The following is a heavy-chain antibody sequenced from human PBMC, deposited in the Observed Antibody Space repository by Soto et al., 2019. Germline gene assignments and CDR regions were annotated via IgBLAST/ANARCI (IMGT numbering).Heavy chain of an antibody. D-gene: IGHD4-17*01. V-gene: IGHV3-30-3*01. J-gene: IGHJ4*02. Sequence: QVQLVESGGGVVQPGRSLRLSCAASGFTFSSYAMHWVRQAPGKGLEWVAVISYDGSNKYYADSVKGRFTISRDNSKNTLYLQMNSLRAEDTAVYSCAKAARTDYGDYAPYYFDYWGQGTLVTVSS. CDR1: GFTFSSYA. CDR3: AKAARTDYGDYAPYYFDY. CDR2: ISYDGSNK.